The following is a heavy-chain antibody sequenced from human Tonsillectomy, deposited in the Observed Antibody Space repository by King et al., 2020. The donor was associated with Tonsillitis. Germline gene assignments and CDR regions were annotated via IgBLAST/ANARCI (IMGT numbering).Heavy chain of an antibody. D-gene: IGHD6-19*01. V-gene: IGHV3-7*03. CDR1: GFTLSSYW. CDR3: ARETTDTSGWFFDS. J-gene: IGHJ4*02. Sequence: VQLVESGGGLVQPGGSLRLSCAASGFTLSSYWMRWVRQAPRKGLGWVADIKPEGSDSFFADSLKGRFTISRDKAKNSLYLQINRLRAEDTAFYYCARETTDTSGWFFDSWGQGTLVTVSS. CDR2: IKPEGSDS.